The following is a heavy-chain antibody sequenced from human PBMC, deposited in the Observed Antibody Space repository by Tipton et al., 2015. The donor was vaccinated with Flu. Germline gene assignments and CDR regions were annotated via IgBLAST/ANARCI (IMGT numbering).Heavy chain of an antibody. CDR1: GFTFDDYA. J-gene: IGHJ4*02. V-gene: IGHV3-9*01. Sequence: SLRLSCAASGFTFDDYAMHWVRQAPGKGLEWVSGISWNSGSIGYADSVKGRFTISRDNAKNSLYLQMNSLRAEDTAVYYCARDLELNYWGQGTLVTVSS. D-gene: IGHD1-7*01. CDR3: ARDLELNY. CDR2: ISWNSGSI.